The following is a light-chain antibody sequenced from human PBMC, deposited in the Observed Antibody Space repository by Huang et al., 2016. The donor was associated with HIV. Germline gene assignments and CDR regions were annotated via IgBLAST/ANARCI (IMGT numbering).Light chain of an antibody. V-gene: IGKV1-33*01. Sequence: DIQMTQSPSSLSASVGDRVTITCQARQDISNYLHWYQQKPGKAPKLLIYDASNLETGVPSRFSGSGSGTNFTFNISSLQPEDIATYYCQHYDNLPPGTFGQGTRLEIK. CDR3: QHYDNLPPGT. J-gene: IGKJ5*01. CDR1: QDISNY. CDR2: DAS.